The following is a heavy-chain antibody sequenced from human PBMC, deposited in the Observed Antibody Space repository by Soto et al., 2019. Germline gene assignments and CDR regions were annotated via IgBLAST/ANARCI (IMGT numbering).Heavy chain of an antibody. V-gene: IGHV1-18*01. J-gene: IGHJ5*02. Sequence: GASVKVSCKASGYTFSSYDMNWVRQAPGQGLEWMGWISTYNGNTNYAQKLQGRVTMTTDTSTSTAYLELRSLNSDDTAVYYCARDGKFFNSLAEAPNWFDPWCQGTRVTVPS. CDR2: ISTYNGNT. D-gene: IGHD6-13*01. CDR3: ARDGKFFNSLAEAPNWFDP. CDR1: GYTFSSYD.